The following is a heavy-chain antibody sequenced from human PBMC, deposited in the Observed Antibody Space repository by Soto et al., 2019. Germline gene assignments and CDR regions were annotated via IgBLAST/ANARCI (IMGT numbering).Heavy chain of an antibody. D-gene: IGHD2-2*01. CDR1: RFTFSTYE. V-gene: IGHV3-48*03. CDR2: ISSSGYTV. CDR3: VRYCSTTLCNGVATRTFDY. Sequence: GRSLRLSCAASRFTFSTYEMNWVRQAPGKGLEWVSYISSSGYTVYYADSVKGRFTISRDNTRNSLYLQMNSLRDEDTALYYCVRYCSTTLCNGVATRTFDYWGQGTLVTVSS. J-gene: IGHJ4*02.